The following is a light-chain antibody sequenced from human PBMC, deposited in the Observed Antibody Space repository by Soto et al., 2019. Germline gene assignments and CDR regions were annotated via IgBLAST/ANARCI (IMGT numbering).Light chain of an antibody. J-gene: IGKJ4*01. CDR2: DAS. CDR1: QSVNNY. CDR3: QQRSDWPLT. Sequence: DIVVTQSPATLSLSPGERVTLSCRASQSVNNYLAWYQQKPGQAPRLLIYDASKRATGIPARFSGRGSGTDFTLTISSLEPEDFAVYYCQQRSDWPLTFGGGTKVEIK. V-gene: IGKV3-11*01.